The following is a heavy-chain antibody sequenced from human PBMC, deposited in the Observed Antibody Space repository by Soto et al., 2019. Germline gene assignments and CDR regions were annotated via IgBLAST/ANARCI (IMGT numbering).Heavy chain of an antibody. CDR2: IYYSGAA. Sequence: PSETLSLTCTVSGGSISGSRYYWGWIRQPPGKGLEWIGTIYYSGAAYYNPSLKSRVTISVDTSRNQFSMKLSSVTAADTAVYYCARLQMTNDAFDIWGQGTMVTVSS. CDR1: GGSISGSRYY. CDR3: ARLQMTNDAFDI. J-gene: IGHJ3*02. V-gene: IGHV4-39*01.